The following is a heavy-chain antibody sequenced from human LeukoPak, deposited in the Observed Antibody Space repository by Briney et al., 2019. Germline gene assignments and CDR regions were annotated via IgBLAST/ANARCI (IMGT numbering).Heavy chain of an antibody. CDR1: GYTFISYY. CDR3: ARAASWSPIGDSYYYMDV. J-gene: IGHJ6*03. V-gene: IGHV1-46*01. Sequence: GASVKVSCKASGYTFISYYMHWMRQAPGQGLEWMGIINPSGGSTSYAQKFQGRVTMTRDTSISTVYMELSGLRSEDTAVYYCARAASWSPIGDSYYYMDVWGKGTTVAISS. D-gene: IGHD6-13*01. CDR2: INPSGGST.